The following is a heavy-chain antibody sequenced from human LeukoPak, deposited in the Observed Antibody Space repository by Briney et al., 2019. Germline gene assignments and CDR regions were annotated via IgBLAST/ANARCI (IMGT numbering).Heavy chain of an antibody. V-gene: IGHV4-34*01. CDR1: GGSFSGYY. CDR3: ARGYKVSYYYDSSGYQKKPLDY. CDR2: INHSGST. Sequence: SETLSLTCAVYGGSFSGYYWSWIRQPPGKGLEWIGEINHSGSTNYIPSLKSRVTISVDTSKNQFSLKLSSVTAADTAVYYCARGYKVSYYYDSSGYQKKPLDYWGQGTLVTVSS. J-gene: IGHJ4*02. D-gene: IGHD3-22*01.